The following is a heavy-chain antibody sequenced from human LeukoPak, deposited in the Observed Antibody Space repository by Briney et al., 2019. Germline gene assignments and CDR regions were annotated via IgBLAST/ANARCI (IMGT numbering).Heavy chain of an antibody. V-gene: IGHV3-21*01. CDR2: ISSSSSYI. D-gene: IGHD6-19*01. Sequence: PGGSLRLSCAASGFTFSSYSMNWVRQAPGKGLEWVSSISSSSSYIYYADSVKGRFTISRDNAKNSLYLQVNSLRAEDTAVYYCAREILRQWPDWGQGTLVTVSS. CDR1: GFTFSSYS. CDR3: AREILRQWPD. J-gene: IGHJ4*02.